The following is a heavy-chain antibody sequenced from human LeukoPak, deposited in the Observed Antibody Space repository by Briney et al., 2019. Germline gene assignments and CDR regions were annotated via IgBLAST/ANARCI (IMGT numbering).Heavy chain of an antibody. CDR2: IYYSGST. D-gene: IGHD5-12*01. J-gene: IGHJ4*02. V-gene: IGHV4-30-4*01. CDR3: ARVSGYSGYDL. CDR1: GGSISSGDYY. Sequence: SQTLSLTCTVSGGSISSGDYYWRWIRQPPGKGLEWIGYIYYSGSTYYNPSLKSRVTISVDTSKNQFSLKLSSVTAADTAVYYCARVSGYSGYDLWGQGTLVTVSS.